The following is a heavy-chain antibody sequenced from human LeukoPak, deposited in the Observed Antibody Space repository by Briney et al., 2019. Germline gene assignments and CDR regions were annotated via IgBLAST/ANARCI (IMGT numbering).Heavy chain of an antibody. CDR1: GGSINNSYSY. J-gene: IGHJ3*02. V-gene: IGHV4-39*01. D-gene: IGHD2-21*01. CDR2: IYESGSP. Sequence: PSETLSLPCAVSGGSINNSYSYWGWIRQPPGKGLEWLRRIYESGSPYYNPSRKSQVSISIDTSENTFSLNLSSMTAADTAVYYCARHMHIPGTSSPRVRYVGALDIWGHGTVVTVSS. CDR3: ARHMHIPGTSSPRVRYVGALDI.